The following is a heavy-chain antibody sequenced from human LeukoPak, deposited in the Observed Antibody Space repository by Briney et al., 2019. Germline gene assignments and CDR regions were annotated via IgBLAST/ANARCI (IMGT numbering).Heavy chain of an antibody. V-gene: IGHV5-51*01. CDR3: ARHETGPYFDY. D-gene: IGHD3-9*01. CDR2: IYPGDSDT. CDR1: GYSFTTYW. Sequence: GESLQISCKGSGYSFTTYWIGWVRQMPGKGLECMGIIYPGDSDTRYSPAFQGQVTISAGKSFSTAYLQWSSLKASDTAMYYCARHETGPYFDYWGQGTLVTVSS. J-gene: IGHJ4*02.